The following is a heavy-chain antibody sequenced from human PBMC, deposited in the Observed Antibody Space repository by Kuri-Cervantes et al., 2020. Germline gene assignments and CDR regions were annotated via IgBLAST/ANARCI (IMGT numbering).Heavy chain of an antibody. CDR2: IWYDGSNK. Sequence: GESLKISCAASGFTFSGHGMHWVRQAPGKGLEWVAVIWYDGSNKYYADSAKGRFTISRDNSKNTLYLQMNSLRAEDTAVYYCYYYGSGSYYQDAFDIWGQGTMVTVSS. V-gene: IGHV3-30*02. D-gene: IGHD3-10*01. CDR3: YYYGSGSYYQDAFDI. J-gene: IGHJ3*02. CDR1: GFTFSGHG.